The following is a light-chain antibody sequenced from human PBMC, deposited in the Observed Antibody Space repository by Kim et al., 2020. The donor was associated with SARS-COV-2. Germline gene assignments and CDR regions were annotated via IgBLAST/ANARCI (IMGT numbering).Light chain of an antibody. Sequence: APGKTASLTCGGNNIGSKTVHWYQQMPGQAPVLVIYYDSDRPSGIPERFSGSNSGNTATLTNTRVEAGDEADYYCQVWDSYTDHRVFGGGTQLTVL. CDR3: QVWDSYTDHRV. CDR2: YDS. J-gene: IGLJ2*01. CDR1: NIGSKT. V-gene: IGLV3-21*04.